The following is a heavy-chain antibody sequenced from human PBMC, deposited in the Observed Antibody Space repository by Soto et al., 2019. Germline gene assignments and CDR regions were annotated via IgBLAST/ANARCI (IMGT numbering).Heavy chain of an antibody. V-gene: IGHV1-18*01. CDR2: ISAYNGNT. CDR1: GYSFTCYG. CDR3: ARDRKPPYSIVY. D-gene: IGHD2-15*01. Sequence: TVKVSCKAFGYSFTCYGICWVRQSQGQGPVWMGWISAYNGNTKYAQKLQGRVTMTTDTSTSTAYMELRSLRSVDTDVSYSARDRKPPYSIVYWCQAPRVTISS. J-gene: IGHJ4*02.